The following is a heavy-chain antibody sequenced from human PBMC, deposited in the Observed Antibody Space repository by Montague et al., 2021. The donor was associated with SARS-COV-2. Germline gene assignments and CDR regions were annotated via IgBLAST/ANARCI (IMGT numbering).Heavy chain of an antibody. CDR3: ARAVAGDWYFDL. J-gene: IGHJ2*01. CDR1: GGSISSSSYY. Sequence: SETLSLTCTVSGGSISSSSYYWGWIRQPPGKGPEWIGSIYYSGTTFYNPSLRSRVTMSVDTSKNQFSLRLSSVTAADTAVFYCARAVAGDWYFDLWGRGTLVTVSS. D-gene: IGHD1-1*01. V-gene: IGHV4-39*01. CDR2: IYYSGTT.